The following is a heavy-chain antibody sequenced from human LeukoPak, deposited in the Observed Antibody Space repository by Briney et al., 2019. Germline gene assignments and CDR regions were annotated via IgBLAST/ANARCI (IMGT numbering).Heavy chain of an antibody. CDR3: ARALDEGARFDY. Sequence: GGALRLSYAASGFTVSSNYMSWVRQAPGKGLEWVSVIYSGGSTYYADSVKGRFTISRDNSKTTLYLQMNSLRAEDTAVYYCARALDEGARFDYWGQGTLVTVSS. CDR2: IYSGGST. CDR1: GFTVSSNY. J-gene: IGHJ4*02. V-gene: IGHV3-53*05.